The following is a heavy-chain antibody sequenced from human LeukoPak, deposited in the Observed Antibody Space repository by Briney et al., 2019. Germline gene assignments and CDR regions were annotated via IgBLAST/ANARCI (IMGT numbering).Heavy chain of an antibody. D-gene: IGHD3-10*01. CDR3: ARAPPITHGPFDP. Sequence: ASVKVSRKASGYTFTGYYIHWVRQAPGQGLEWMGWINPNSGGTIYAQKFQGRVTMTRDTSISTVYMELSRLRSDDTAVYYCARAPPITHGPFDPWGQGTLVTVSS. V-gene: IGHV1-2*02. CDR1: GYTFTGYY. CDR2: INPNSGGT. J-gene: IGHJ5*02.